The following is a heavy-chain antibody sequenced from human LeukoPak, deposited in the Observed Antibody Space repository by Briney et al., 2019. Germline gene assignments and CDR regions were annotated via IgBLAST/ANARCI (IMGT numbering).Heavy chain of an antibody. CDR1: GFIFDNYG. CDR3: AGDGLPYYNLWSGYPY. J-gene: IGHJ4*02. Sequence: PGGSLRLSCVASGFIFDNYGLSWFRQVPGKGLEWVSGINWNGDSTGYVDSVKGRFTISRDNAKNSLYLQMNSLRAEDTAFYYCAGDGLPYYNLWSGYPYWGQGILVTVSS. D-gene: IGHD3-3*01. V-gene: IGHV3-20*04. CDR2: INWNGDST.